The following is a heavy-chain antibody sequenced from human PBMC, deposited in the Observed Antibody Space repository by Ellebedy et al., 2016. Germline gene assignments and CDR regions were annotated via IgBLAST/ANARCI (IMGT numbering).Heavy chain of an antibody. CDR1: GGSFSGYY. D-gene: IGHD3-10*01. CDR3: VRGLGEWTYGFGI. Sequence: SETLSLTXAVYGGSFSGYYWSWIRQPPGKGLEWIGEINHSGSTNYNPSLKSRVTISVDTSKNQFSLKLSSVTAADTAVYYCVRGLGEWTYGFGIWGQGTMVTVSS. CDR2: INHSGST. V-gene: IGHV4-34*01. J-gene: IGHJ3*02.